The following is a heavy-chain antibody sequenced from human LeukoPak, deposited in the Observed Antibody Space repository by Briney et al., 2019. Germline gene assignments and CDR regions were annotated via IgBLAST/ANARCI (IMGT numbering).Heavy chain of an antibody. CDR2: MSFNGVNI. V-gene: IGHV3-30*03. Sequence: GGSLRLSCAASGFRFSDSGMHWVRQAPGKGLEWVAVMSFNGVNIQYADSVKGRFTISRDNSGNTLFLQMSSLRVEDTAIYYCAREWGRIAVAGGPGYWGQGALVTVSS. D-gene: IGHD6-19*01. CDR1: GFRFSDSG. J-gene: IGHJ4*02. CDR3: AREWGRIAVAGGPGY.